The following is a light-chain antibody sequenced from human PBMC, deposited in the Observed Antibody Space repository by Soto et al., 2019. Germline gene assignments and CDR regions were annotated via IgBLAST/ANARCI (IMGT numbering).Light chain of an antibody. Sequence: EIVLTQSPGTLSLSPGERATLSCRASQSVGSSYLAWYQQKPGQAPRLLIYGASNTATGIPDRFSGSGSGSDFTLTISRLEPEDFAVYYCQQYRNSPFTFGPGTKVDIK. CDR1: QSVGSSY. CDR3: QQYRNSPFT. V-gene: IGKV3-20*01. J-gene: IGKJ3*01. CDR2: GAS.